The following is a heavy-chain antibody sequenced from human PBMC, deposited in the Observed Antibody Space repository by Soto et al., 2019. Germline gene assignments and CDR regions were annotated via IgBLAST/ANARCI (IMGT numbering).Heavy chain of an antibody. D-gene: IGHD1-26*01. CDR1: GFTFSSYD. CDR3: ARDGGATTRHLDY. V-gene: IGHV3-13*04. J-gene: IGHJ4*02. Sequence: GGSLRLSCAASGFTFSSYDMHWVRQATGKGLEWVSTIGIAGDTYYPGSVKGRFTISRENAKNTLYLQMNSLRAEDTAVYYCARDGGATTRHLDYWGQGTLVTVSS. CDR2: IGIAGDT.